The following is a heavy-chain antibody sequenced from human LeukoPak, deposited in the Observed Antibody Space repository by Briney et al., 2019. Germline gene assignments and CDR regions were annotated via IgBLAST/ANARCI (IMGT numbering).Heavy chain of an antibody. V-gene: IGHV4-59*01. D-gene: IGHD3-22*01. CDR1: GGSIGSYY. CDR2: IYYSGST. J-gene: IGHJ4*02. CDR3: ARVDSSGSYQWVDY. Sequence: SETLSLTCTVSGGSIGSYYWSWIRQPPGKGLEWIGYIYYSGSTNYNPSLQSRVTISVDTSKNQFSLKLSSVTAADTAVYYCARVDSSGSYQWVDYWGQGTLVTVSS.